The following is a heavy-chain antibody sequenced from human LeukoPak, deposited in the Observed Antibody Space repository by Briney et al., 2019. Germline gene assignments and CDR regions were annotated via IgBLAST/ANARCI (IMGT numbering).Heavy chain of an antibody. CDR1: GGSIGSYY. CDR3: ACLTTADAFDI. J-gene: IGHJ3*02. Sequence: SETLSLTCTVSGGSIGSYYWSWIRQPPGKGLEWIGYIYDSGSTNYNPSLKSRVTISVDTSKNQFSLRLSSVTAADTAVYYCACLTTADAFDIWGQGAMVTVSS. CDR2: IYDSGST. V-gene: IGHV4-59*01. D-gene: IGHD3-22*01.